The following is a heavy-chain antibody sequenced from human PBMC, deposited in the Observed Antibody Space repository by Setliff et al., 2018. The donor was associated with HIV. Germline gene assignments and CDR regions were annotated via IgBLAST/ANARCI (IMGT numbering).Heavy chain of an antibody. D-gene: IGHD2-2*01. V-gene: IGHV3-11*04. J-gene: IGHJ2*01. Sequence: PGGSLRLSCAASGFSFSDYYMTWVRQAPGRGLEWVSYITSSGTTTLYGDSMRGRFTASRDNAESSMYLQMNNLRAEDTAVYYCARLRVVVVPAASWYFDLWGRGTLVTVSS. CDR2: ITSSGTTT. CDR1: GFSFSDYY. CDR3: ARLRVVVVPAASWYFDL.